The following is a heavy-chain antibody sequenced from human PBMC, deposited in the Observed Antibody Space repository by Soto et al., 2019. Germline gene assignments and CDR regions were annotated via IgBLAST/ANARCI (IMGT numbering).Heavy chain of an antibody. D-gene: IGHD5-18*01. CDR3: ARDGGNSYGYGNNYGEWTFDY. V-gene: IGHV4-31*03. CDR2: IHYSGST. J-gene: IGHJ4*02. CDR1: GGSISSGGYY. Sequence: QVQLQESGPGLVKPSQTLSLTCTVSGGSISSGGYYWSWIRQPPGKGLEWIGYIHYSGSTYYNPSLKSRVTISVDTSKNQFSLKLSSVTAADTAVYYCARDGGNSYGYGNNYGEWTFDYWGQGTLVTVSS.